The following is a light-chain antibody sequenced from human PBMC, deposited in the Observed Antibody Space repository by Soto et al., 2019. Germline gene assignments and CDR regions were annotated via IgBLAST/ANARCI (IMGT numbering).Light chain of an antibody. CDR2: GAS. Sequence: EIVMTQSPATLSVSPGERATLSCRATQSVINNLAWYQQKPGQAPRLLIYGASTRATGIPARFSGSGSGTEFTLTIGSLQSEDFAVYYCQQYNNWPLSFGGGTKVEIK. J-gene: IGKJ4*01. V-gene: IGKV3-15*01. CDR3: QQYNNWPLS. CDR1: QSVINN.